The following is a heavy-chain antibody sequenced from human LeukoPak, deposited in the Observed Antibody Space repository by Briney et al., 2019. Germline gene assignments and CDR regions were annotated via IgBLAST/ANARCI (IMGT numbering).Heavy chain of an antibody. Sequence: SETLSLTCTVSGGSISSSSYYWSWIRQPPGKGLEWIGYIYYSGSTNYNPSLKSRVTISVDTSKNQFSLKLSSVTAADTAVYYCARVDYTYYFDYWGQGTLVTVSS. J-gene: IGHJ4*02. CDR3: ARVDYTYYFDY. D-gene: IGHD2-2*02. CDR2: IYYSGST. CDR1: GGSISSSSYY. V-gene: IGHV4-61*01.